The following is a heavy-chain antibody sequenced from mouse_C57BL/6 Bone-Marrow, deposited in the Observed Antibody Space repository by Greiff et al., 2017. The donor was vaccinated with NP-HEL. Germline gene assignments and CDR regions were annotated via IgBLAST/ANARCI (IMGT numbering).Heavy chain of an antibody. CDR3: AREDSYYYGSSFLYYAMDY. CDR2: INPNNGGT. J-gene: IGHJ4*01. CDR1: GYTFTDYY. Sequence: VQLQQSGPELVKPGASVKISCKASGYTFTDYYMNWVKQSHGKSLEWIGDINPNNGGTSYNQKFKGKATLTVDTSSSTAYMELRSLTSEDSAVYYCAREDSYYYGSSFLYYAMDYWGQGTSVTVSS. V-gene: IGHV1-26*01. D-gene: IGHD1-1*01.